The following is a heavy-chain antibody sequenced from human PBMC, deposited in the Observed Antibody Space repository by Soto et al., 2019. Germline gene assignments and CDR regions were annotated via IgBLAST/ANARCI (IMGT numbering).Heavy chain of an antibody. Sequence: QSLTCTVSGGSISSGDYYWSWIRQPPGKGLEWIGYIYYSGSTYYNPSLKSRVTISVDTSKNQFSLKLSSVTAADTAVYYCAREPYGGNSGFDYWGQGTLVTVSS. CDR3: AREPYGGNSGFDY. J-gene: IGHJ4*02. CDR1: GGSISSGDYY. D-gene: IGHD2-21*02. CDR2: IYYSGST. V-gene: IGHV4-30-4*01.